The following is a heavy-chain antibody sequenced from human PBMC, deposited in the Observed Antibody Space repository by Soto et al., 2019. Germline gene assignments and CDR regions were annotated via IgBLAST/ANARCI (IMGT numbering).Heavy chain of an antibody. D-gene: IGHD1-26*01. V-gene: IGHV3-72*01. CDR2: SRDKAQGYST. Sequence: GGSLRLSCAGSGFTLSDHYIDWVRQAPGKGLEWVGRSRDKAQGYSTAYAASVKGRFTTSRDESKNSVYLQMNSLKTEDTAVYYCITTYSGTPARPYLDLWGQGTPVTVSS. CDR3: ITTYSGTPARPYLDL. J-gene: IGHJ4*02. CDR1: GFTLSDHY.